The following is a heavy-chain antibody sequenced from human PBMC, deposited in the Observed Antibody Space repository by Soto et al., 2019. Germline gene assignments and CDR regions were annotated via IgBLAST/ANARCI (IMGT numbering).Heavy chain of an antibody. CDR1: GFTFNDYA. CDR2: ISFDGNNK. D-gene: IGHD2-15*01. CDR3: ARDHWDCSGGGCNPHQLNFFAMDG. J-gene: IGHJ6*02. V-gene: IGHV3-30*03. Sequence: QVHLVESGGGGVQPGRSKRLSCVVAGFTFNDYAIHLVRQAPGKCLEWVAVISFDGNNKFYADSVKGRFTISRDRSKTTAYLQMNNLRAEDTAVYYCARDHWDCSGGGCNPHQLNFFAMDGWGHGTTVTVSS.